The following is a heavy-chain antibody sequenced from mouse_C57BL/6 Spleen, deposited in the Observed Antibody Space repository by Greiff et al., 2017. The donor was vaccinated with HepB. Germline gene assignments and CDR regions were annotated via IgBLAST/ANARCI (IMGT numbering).Heavy chain of an antibody. CDR2: IDPETGGT. Sequence: LQESGAELVRPGASVTLSCKASGYTFTDYEMHWVKQTPVHGLEWIGAIDPETGGTAYNQKFKGKAILTADKSSSTAYMELRSLTSEDSAVYYCTDSSGYFDYWGQGTTLTVSS. CDR3: TDSSGYFDY. D-gene: IGHD3-2*02. CDR1: GYTFTDYE. V-gene: IGHV1-15*01. J-gene: IGHJ2*01.